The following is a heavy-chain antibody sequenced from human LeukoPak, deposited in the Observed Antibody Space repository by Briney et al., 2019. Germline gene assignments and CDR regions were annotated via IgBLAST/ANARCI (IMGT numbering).Heavy chain of an antibody. CDR1: GGSISSSSYY. Sequence: SETLSLTCTVSGGSISSSSYYWGWIRQPPGKGLEWIGSIYYSGSTYYNPSLKSRVTISVDTSKNQFSLKLSSETDADTAVCYCARQDSSGTLDYWGQGTLVTVSS. V-gene: IGHV4-39*01. CDR2: IYYSGST. CDR3: ARQDSSGTLDY. D-gene: IGHD6-19*01. J-gene: IGHJ4*02.